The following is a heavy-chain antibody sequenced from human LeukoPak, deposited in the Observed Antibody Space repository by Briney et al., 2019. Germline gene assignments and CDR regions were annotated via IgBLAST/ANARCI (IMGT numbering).Heavy chain of an antibody. CDR3: AKGRVVAGSKSLTYHWLDP. V-gene: IGHV1-46*01. CDR2: INPSGGST. J-gene: IGHJ5*02. Sequence: ASVKVSCKASGYTFTSYYMHWVRQAPGQGLEWMGIINPSGGSTSYAQKFQGRVTMTRDTSTSTVYMELSSLRSDDTAVYYCAKGRVVAGSKSLTYHWLDPWGQGTLVTVSS. D-gene: IGHD6-19*01. CDR1: GYTFTSYY.